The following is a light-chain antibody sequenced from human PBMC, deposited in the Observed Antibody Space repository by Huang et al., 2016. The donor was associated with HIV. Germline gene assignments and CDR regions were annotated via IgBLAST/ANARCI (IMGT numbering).Light chain of an antibody. J-gene: IGKJ2*01. CDR2: DTS. Sequence: EIVLTQSPATLSLSPGERATLSCRASQSVGGYLAWYQQKTGQAPRLLIYDTSTRATGIPARFSGSGSETDFTLTISSLEPEDFAVYYCQQPGSFGQGTKVDIK. CDR1: QSVGGY. CDR3: QQPGS. V-gene: IGKV3-11*01.